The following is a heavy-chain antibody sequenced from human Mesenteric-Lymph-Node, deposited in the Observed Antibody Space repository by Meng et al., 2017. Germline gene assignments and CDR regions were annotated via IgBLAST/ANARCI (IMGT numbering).Heavy chain of an antibody. CDR2: IYYSWST. V-gene: IGHV4-31*03. CDR3: ARTNYGDYNWFDP. CDR1: GGSISSGGFY. D-gene: IGHD4-17*01. Sequence: GQLQGSGPGLVKPSQTLSLTCTVSGGSISSGGFYWSWIRQHPGKGLEWIGYIYYSWSTYYNPSLRSRVAISIDTSKNQFSLKLTSVTAADTAVYFCARTNYGDYNWFDPWGQGTLVTVSS. J-gene: IGHJ5*02.